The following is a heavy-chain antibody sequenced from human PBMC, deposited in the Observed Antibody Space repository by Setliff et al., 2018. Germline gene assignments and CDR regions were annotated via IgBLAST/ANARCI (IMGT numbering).Heavy chain of an antibody. D-gene: IGHD3-10*01. CDR1: GFTFSSYA. V-gene: IGHV3-30-3*01. J-gene: IGHJ6*02. Sequence: GGSLRLSCAASGFTFSSYAMHWVRQAPGKGLEWVAVISYDGSNKYYADSVKGRFTISRDNSKNTLYLQMNSLRAEDTAVYYCAKDRSGSKAYYYYGMDVWGQGTTVTVSS. CDR3: AKDRSGSKAYYYYGMDV. CDR2: ISYDGSNK.